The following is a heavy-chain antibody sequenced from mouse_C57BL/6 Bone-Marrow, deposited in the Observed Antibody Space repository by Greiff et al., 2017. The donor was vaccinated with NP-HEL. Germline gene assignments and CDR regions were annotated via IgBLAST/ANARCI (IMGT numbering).Heavy chain of an antibody. J-gene: IGHJ1*03. CDR2: IDPENGDT. CDR1: GFNIKDDY. V-gene: IGHV14-4*01. CDR3: TRRDYYGSSYNWYFDV. D-gene: IGHD1-1*01. Sequence: VQLQQSGAELVRPGASVKLSCTASGFNIKDDYMHWVKQRPEQGLEWIGWIDPENGDTEYASKFQGKATITADTSSNTAYLQLSSLTSEDTAVYYCTRRDYYGSSYNWYFDVWGTGTTVTVSS.